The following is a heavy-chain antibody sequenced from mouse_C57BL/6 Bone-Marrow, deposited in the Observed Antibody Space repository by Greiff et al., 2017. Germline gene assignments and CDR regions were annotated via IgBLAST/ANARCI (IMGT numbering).Heavy chain of an antibody. Sequence: SGAELVRPGASVKLSCTASGFNIKDDYMHWVKQRPEQGLEWIGWIDPENGDTEYASKFQGPATITADTSSNTAYLQLSSLTSEDTAVYYCTTRQLDHYYAMDYWGQGTSVTVSS. D-gene: IGHD6-1*02. CDR2: IDPENGDT. V-gene: IGHV14-4*01. J-gene: IGHJ4*01. CDR1: GFNIKDDY. CDR3: TTRQLDHYYAMDY.